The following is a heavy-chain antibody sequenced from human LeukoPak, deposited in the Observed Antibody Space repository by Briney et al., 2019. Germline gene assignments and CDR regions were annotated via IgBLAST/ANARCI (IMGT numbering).Heavy chain of an antibody. V-gene: IGHV3-23*01. D-gene: IGHD6-13*01. Sequence: GPLRLSCAASGFTFSSYAMNWVRQAPGKGLEWVSVISGSGGSTNYADSVKGRFTISRDNSKNTLYLQMNSLRAEDTAVYYCAKPEDRYSSPDYWGQGTLVTVSS. CDR1: GFTFSSYA. CDR3: AKPEDRYSSPDY. CDR2: ISGSGGST. J-gene: IGHJ4*02.